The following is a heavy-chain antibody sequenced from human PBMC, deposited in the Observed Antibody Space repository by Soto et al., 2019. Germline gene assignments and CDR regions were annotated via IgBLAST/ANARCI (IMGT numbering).Heavy chain of an antibody. CDR2: MNPHSGDT. CDR1: GYTFTTFD. D-gene: IGHD4-17*01. J-gene: IGHJ5*01. Sequence: ASVKVSCKASGYTFTTFDINWVRQTPGQGLEWVGWMNPHSGDTGYAPKFQGRVTMTRNTAIRTAYMELTNLRSEDTAVYYCARDGTVTTSWFDSWGQGTLVTVSS. V-gene: IGHV1-8*01. CDR3: ARDGTVTTSWFDS.